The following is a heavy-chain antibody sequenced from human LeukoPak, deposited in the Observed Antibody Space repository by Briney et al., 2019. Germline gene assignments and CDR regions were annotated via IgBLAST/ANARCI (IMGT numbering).Heavy chain of an antibody. CDR3: ARHEGVDTAMMG. J-gene: IGHJ4*02. CDR2: ITAYNGNR. CDR1: GYTFSNYG. Sequence: ASVKVSCKTSGYTFSNYGISWVRQAPGQGLEWMGWITAYNGNRLYAQRFQGRVTMTRDTSTSTVYMELSSLRSEDTAVYYCARHEGVDTAMMGWGQGTLVTVSS. V-gene: IGHV1-18*01. D-gene: IGHD5-18*01.